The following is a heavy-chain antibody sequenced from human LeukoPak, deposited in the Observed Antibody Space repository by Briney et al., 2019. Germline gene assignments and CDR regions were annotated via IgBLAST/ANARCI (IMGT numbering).Heavy chain of an antibody. D-gene: IGHD1-14*01. V-gene: IGHV3-53*01. J-gene: IGHJ4*02. CDR3: AKPAKTDYADY. CDR1: GFTVSSNS. Sequence: GGSLRLSCTVSGFTVSSNSMSWVRQAPGKGLEWVSFIYSDNTHYSDSVKGRFTISRDNAKNSLFLQMNSLRAEDTAVYYCAKPAKTDYADYWGQGTLVTVSS. CDR2: IYSDNT.